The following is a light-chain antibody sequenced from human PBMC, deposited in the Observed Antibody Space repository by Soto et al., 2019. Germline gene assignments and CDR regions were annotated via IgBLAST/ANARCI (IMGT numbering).Light chain of an antibody. J-gene: IGKJ2*01. CDR3: QQYKDYVYT. Sequence: DIQMTQSPSTLSASVGDRVTITCRASQTVERWFAWYQQKPGKAPKLLISDVSTLERGVPSRFSGSGSATEFTLTINGLQPDDVAAYYCQQYKDYVYTFGQGTKVESK. CDR1: QTVERW. V-gene: IGKV1-5*01. CDR2: DVS.